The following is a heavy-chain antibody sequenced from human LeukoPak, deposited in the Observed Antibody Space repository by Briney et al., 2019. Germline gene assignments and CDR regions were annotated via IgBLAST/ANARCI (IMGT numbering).Heavy chain of an antibody. CDR2: IIPILGIA. D-gene: IGHD3-22*01. CDR3: ARVFSDYYDSSGYYAFDI. CDR1: GGTFSSYA. J-gene: IGHJ3*02. V-gene: IGHV1-69*04. Sequence: ASVKVSCKASGGTFSSYAISWVRQAPGQGLEWMGRIIPILGIANYAQKFQGRVTITADKSTSTAYMELSSLRSEDTAVYYCARVFSDYYDSSGYYAFDIWGQGTMVTVSS.